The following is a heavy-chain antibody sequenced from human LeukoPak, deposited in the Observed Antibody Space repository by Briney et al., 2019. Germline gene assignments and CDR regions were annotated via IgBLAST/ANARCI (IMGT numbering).Heavy chain of an antibody. J-gene: IGHJ3*02. Sequence: SQTLSLTCTVSGGSISSGGYYWSWIRQPPGKGLEWIGYIYHSGSTYYNPSLKSRVTISVDRSKNQFSLKLTSVTAADTAVYYCVGAKQWLSFDIWGQGTMVTVSS. V-gene: IGHV4-30-2*01. D-gene: IGHD3-22*01. CDR2: IYHSGST. CDR1: GGSISSGGYY. CDR3: VGAKQWLSFDI.